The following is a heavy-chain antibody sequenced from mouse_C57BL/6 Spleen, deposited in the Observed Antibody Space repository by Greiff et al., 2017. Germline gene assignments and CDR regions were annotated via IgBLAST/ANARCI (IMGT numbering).Heavy chain of an antibody. CDR1: GFNIKDYY. CDR3: TTGPYYDGFAY. V-gene: IGHV14-1*01. Sequence: EVKLQESGAELVRPGASVKLSCTASGFNIKDYYMHWVKQRPEQGLEWIGRIDPEDGDTEYAPKFQGKATMTAETSSNTAYLQLSSLTSEDTAVYYCTTGPYYDGFAYWGQGTLVTVSA. D-gene: IGHD1-1*01. J-gene: IGHJ3*01. CDR2: IDPEDGDT.